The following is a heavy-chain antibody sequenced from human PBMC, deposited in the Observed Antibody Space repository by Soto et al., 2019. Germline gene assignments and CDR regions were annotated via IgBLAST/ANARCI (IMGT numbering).Heavy chain of an antibody. CDR1: GYSFTSYW. Sequence: PGESLKSSCKSSGYSFTSYWIGWVRQMPWKGLEWMGIIYPGDSDTRYSPSFQGQVTISADKSISTAYLQWSSLKASDTAMYYCAARDDSSGYYLGTFDIWGQGTMVTVS. CDR2: IYPGDSDT. J-gene: IGHJ3*02. D-gene: IGHD3-22*01. V-gene: IGHV5-51*01. CDR3: AARDDSSGYYLGTFDI.